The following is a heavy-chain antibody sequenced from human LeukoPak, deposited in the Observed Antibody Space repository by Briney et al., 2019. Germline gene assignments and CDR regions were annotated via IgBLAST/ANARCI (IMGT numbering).Heavy chain of an antibody. D-gene: IGHD6-13*01. J-gene: IGHJ3*02. Sequence: GGSLRLSCAASGFTFDDYALHWVRQAPGEGLEWVSGISWNSGSIGYADSVKGRFTISRDNAKNSLYLQMNSLRAEDTALYCCAKLTYSSIVVRRDAFDIWGQVTMVTVSS. CDR3: AKLTYSSIVVRRDAFDI. CDR2: ISWNSGSI. CDR1: GFTFDDYA. V-gene: IGHV3-9*01.